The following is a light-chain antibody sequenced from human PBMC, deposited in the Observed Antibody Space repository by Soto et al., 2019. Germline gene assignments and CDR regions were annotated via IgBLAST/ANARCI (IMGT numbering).Light chain of an antibody. V-gene: IGKV1-5*03. CDR3: QQYNKT. J-gene: IGKJ1*01. CDR1: ETISNW. Sequence: DIQMTQSPSTLSASVGDRVTITSRASETISNWLAWYQQKPGKAPRLLIYQASSLESGVPSRFSGSGSGTDFTLTISSLQPDDFATYYCQQYNKTFGQGTKVEVK. CDR2: QAS.